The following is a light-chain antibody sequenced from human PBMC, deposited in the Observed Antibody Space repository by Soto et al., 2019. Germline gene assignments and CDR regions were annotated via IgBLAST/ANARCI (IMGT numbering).Light chain of an antibody. V-gene: IGLV1-44*01. CDR3: AAWDDSLNGWV. CDR1: YSNIGRYS. J-gene: IGLJ3*02. Sequence: QSVLTQPPSASGTPGQRVTISCSGSYSNIGRYSVSWYQQLPGTAPKLLIQTDDQRPSGVPDRFSGSKSGTSASLAISGLQSEYEADYYCAAWDDSLNGWVFGGGTQLTVL. CDR2: TDD.